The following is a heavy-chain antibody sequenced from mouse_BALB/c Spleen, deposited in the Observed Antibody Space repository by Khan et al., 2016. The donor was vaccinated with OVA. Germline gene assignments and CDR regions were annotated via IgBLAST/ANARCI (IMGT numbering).Heavy chain of an antibody. Sequence: QVQLQQSGAELAKPGASVKMSCTASGYTFTSYWMHWIKQRPVQGLEWIGYINPTSGYTDYNQKFKDKATLTADKSSSTAYMQLSSLTSDDSAVYYWARDRIDYWGQGTALTVSS. CDR3: ARDRIDY. V-gene: IGHV1-7*01. CDR1: GYTFTSYW. J-gene: IGHJ2*01. CDR2: INPTSGYT.